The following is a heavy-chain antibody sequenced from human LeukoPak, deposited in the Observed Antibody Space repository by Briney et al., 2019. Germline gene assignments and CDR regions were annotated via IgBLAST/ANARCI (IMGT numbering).Heavy chain of an antibody. CDR3: ARYLPMAGTESPFFDY. Sequence: SETLSLTCAVSGGSISSSNWWSWVRQPPGKGLEWIGEIYRSGSTNYNPSLKSRVTISVDKSKNQFSLKLSSVTAADTAVYYCARYLPMAGTESPFFDYWGQGTLVTVPS. CDR2: IYRSGST. J-gene: IGHJ4*02. D-gene: IGHD5-24*01. CDR1: GGSISSSNW. V-gene: IGHV4-4*02.